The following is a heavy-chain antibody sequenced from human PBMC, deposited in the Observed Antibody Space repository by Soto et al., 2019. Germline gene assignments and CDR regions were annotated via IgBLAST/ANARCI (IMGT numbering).Heavy chain of an antibody. CDR2: INHSGST. CDR3: ARSGIAAAGTGSAGWFDP. Sequence: SETLSLTCAVYGGSFSGYYWSWIRQPPGKGLEWIGEINHSGSTNYNPSLKSRVTISVDTSKNQFSLKLSSVTAADTAVYYCARSGIAAAGTGSAGWFDPWGQGTLVTVSS. CDR1: GGSFSGYY. V-gene: IGHV4-34*01. D-gene: IGHD6-13*01. J-gene: IGHJ5*02.